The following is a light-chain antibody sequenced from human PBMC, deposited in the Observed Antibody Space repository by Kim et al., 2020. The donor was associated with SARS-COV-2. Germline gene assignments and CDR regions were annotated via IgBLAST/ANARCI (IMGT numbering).Light chain of an antibody. V-gene: IGLV3-1*01. Sequence: SPAQTASITCSGDKLGDKYACWYQQKPGQSPVLVIYQDSKRPSGIPERFSGSNSGNTATLTISGTQAMDEADYYCQAWDSSTWVFGGGTQLTVL. J-gene: IGLJ3*02. CDR2: QDS. CDR1: KLGDKY. CDR3: QAWDSSTWV.